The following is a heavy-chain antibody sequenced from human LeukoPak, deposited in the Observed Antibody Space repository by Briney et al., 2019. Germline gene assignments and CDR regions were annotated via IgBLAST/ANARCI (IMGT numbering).Heavy chain of an antibody. CDR3: AKGDTVWTFDS. Sequence: PGGSLRLSCVVSGFTFSSYWMTWVRQAPGKGLEWVANIKQDGSEKYYVDSVKGRFTISRDNAKNTLNLQMNSLRAEDTAIYYCAKGDTVWTFDSWGQGTLVTVSS. J-gene: IGHJ4*02. D-gene: IGHD3/OR15-3a*01. V-gene: IGHV3-7*03. CDR1: GFTFSSYW. CDR2: IKQDGSEK.